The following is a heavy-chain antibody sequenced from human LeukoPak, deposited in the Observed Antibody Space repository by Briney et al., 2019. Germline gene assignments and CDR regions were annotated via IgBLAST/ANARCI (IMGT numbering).Heavy chain of an antibody. V-gene: IGHV3-48*03. Sequence: PGGSLRLSCAASGFTFSSYEMNWVRQAPGKGLEWVSYISSSGSTIYYADSVKGRFTISRDNAKNSLYLQMNSLRAEDTAVYYCARAEGISGSYYRYYHYYMDVWGKGTTVTVSS. CDR2: ISSSGSTI. D-gene: IGHD1-26*01. CDR3: ARAEGISGSYYRYYHYYMDV. CDR1: GFTFSSYE. J-gene: IGHJ6*03.